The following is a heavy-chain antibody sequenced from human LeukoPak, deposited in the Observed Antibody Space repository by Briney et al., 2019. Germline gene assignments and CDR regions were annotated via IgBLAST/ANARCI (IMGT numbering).Heavy chain of an antibody. CDR3: ARGWFGDTRLFDY. D-gene: IGHD3-10*01. J-gene: IGHJ4*02. CDR1: GGTFISYA. Sequence: SVKVSCKASGGTFISYAISWVRQAPGQGLEWMGRIIPILGIANYAQKFQGRVTITADKSTSTAYMELSSLRSEDTAVYYCARGWFGDTRLFDYWGQGTLVTVSS. CDR2: IIPILGIA. V-gene: IGHV1-69*04.